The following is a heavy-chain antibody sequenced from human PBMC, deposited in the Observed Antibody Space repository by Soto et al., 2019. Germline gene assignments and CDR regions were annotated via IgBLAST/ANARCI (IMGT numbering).Heavy chain of an antibody. CDR3: ARGLNYYASGSPSCRMDV. CDR2: TYYRSKWYN. J-gene: IGHJ6*02. V-gene: IGHV6-1*01. D-gene: IGHD3-10*01. CDR1: GDSVSSNSAA. Sequence: SQTLSLPCAISGDSVSSNSAAVNWIRQSPSRGLECLGRTYYRSKWYNDYAVSVESRITINPDPSKIQFSLQLNSVTPEDTAIYYCARGLNYYASGSPSCRMDVWGQGTKATFS.